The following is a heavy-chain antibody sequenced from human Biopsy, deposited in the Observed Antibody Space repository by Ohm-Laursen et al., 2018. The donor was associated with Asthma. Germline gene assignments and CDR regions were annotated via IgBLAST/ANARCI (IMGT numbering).Heavy chain of an antibody. CDR1: GFTFRSYA. CDR3: ARDVMEWYLPAFDF. Sequence: SSLRLSCAASGFTFRSYAMHWVRQAPGKGLEWVAVGGSYYDGGLKYYADSVNDRFTVSRDDSKNTLYLQMNSLRPDDTAVYYCARDVMEWYLPAFDFWGQGTLVTVSS. J-gene: IGHJ4*02. D-gene: IGHD3-3*01. CDR2: GGSYYDGGLK. V-gene: IGHV3-30-3*01.